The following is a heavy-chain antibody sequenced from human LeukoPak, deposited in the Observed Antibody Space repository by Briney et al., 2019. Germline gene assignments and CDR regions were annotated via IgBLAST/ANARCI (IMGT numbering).Heavy chain of an antibody. Sequence: QPGGSLRLSCAASGLTFNSHAMSWVRHAPGKGLEWVSAISGSGGSTSYADSVRGRFTISRDNPKNTLYLQMNSLRAEDTAVYYCAKDRDSSGYYDYWGQGTLVTVSS. V-gene: IGHV3-23*01. D-gene: IGHD3-22*01. CDR1: GLTFNSHA. CDR3: AKDRDSSGYYDY. J-gene: IGHJ4*02. CDR2: ISGSGGST.